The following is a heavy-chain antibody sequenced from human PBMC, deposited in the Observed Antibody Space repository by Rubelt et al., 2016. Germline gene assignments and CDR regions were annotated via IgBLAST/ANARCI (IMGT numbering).Heavy chain of an antibody. J-gene: IGHJ4*02. CDR2: LHHSGSS. Sequence: QVELQESGPGVVKPSETLSLTCPVSGDSVRSGSYWGWFRQPPGKGLEWVGSLHHSGSSGYSASLRSRVTISIDTSKNLPFRGLTPGTAAETAVYYCARDPMGVGSNSYLDYWGQGALVTVSS. V-gene: IGHV4-38-2*02. CDR3: ARDPMGVGSNSYLDY. CDR1: GDSVRSGSY. D-gene: IGHD1-26*01.